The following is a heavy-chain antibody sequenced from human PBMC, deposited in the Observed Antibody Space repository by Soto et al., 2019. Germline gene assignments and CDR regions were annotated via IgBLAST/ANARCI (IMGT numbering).Heavy chain of an antibody. CDR3: AREIFGVIISGGRDAFDI. J-gene: IGHJ3*02. V-gene: IGHV1-69*13. Sequence: SVKVSCKASGGTFSTYAISWVRQAPGQGLEWMGGIIPIFGTAKYAQKFQGRVTSTADESTSTAYMELSSLRSEDTAVYYCAREIFGVIISGGRDAFDIWGQGTMVTVSS. D-gene: IGHD3-3*01. CDR1: GGTFSTYA. CDR2: IIPIFGTA.